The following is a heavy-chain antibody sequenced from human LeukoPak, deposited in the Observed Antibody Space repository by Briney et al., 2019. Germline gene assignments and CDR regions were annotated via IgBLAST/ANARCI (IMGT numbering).Heavy chain of an antibody. CDR1: GGSISTSSYY. CDR3: ARSPYTTALGSEY. J-gene: IGHJ4*02. D-gene: IGHD2-2*02. CDR2: IYYSGST. V-gene: IGHV4-39*07. Sequence: PSETLSLTCAVSGGSISTSSYYWGWIRQPPGKGLEWIGSIYYSGSTYYNPSLKSRVTMSVDTSKNQFSLRLSSVTAADTAVYYCARSPYTTALGSEYWGQGTLVSVSS.